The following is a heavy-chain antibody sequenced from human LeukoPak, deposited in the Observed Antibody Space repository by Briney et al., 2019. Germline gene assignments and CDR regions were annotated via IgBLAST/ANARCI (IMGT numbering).Heavy chain of an antibody. CDR3: ARHDGLTGNSNYYYYGLDV. D-gene: IGHD3-9*01. J-gene: IGHJ6*02. V-gene: IGHV4-39*07. CDR2: IYYSGST. CDR1: GGSISSSSYY. Sequence: SETLSLTCTVSGGSISSSSYYWGWIRQPPGKGLEWIGSIYYSGSTYYNPSLKSRVTISVDTSKNQFSLKLSSVTAADTAVYYCARHDGLTGNSNYYYYGLDVWGQGTTVTVSS.